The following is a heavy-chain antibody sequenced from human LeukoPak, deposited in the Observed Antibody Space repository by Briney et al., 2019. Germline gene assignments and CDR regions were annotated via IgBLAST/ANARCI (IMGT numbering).Heavy chain of an antibody. CDR1: GLTFSSYG. V-gene: IGHV3-30*18. J-gene: IGHJ4*02. CDR3: AKDTAIVLMVYGLDY. D-gene: IGHD2-8*01. CDR2: ISYDGSNK. Sequence: GGSLRLSCAASGLTFSSYGMHWVRQAPGKGLEWVAVISYDGSNKYYADSVKGRFTISRDNSKNTLYLQMNSLRAEDTAVYYCAKDTAIVLMVYGLDYWGQGTLVTVSS.